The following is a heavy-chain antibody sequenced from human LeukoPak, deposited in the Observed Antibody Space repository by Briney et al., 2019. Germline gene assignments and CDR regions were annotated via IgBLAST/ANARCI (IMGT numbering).Heavy chain of an antibody. Sequence: KPSETLSLTCTVSGGSVSSYYWSGIRQPPGKGLEWIGYIHYRGSTDYNPSLKSRVTISVDTSKNQFSLKMNSVTAADTAIYYCARLHCLPLDVFNFWGQGTMVTVSS. CDR1: GGSVSSYY. J-gene: IGHJ3*01. D-gene: IGHD2-21*02. CDR2: IHYRGST. V-gene: IGHV4-59*02. CDR3: ARLHCLPLDVFNF.